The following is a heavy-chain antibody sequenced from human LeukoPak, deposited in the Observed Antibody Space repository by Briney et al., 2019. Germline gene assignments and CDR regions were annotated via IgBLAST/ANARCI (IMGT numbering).Heavy chain of an antibody. D-gene: IGHD5-24*01. Sequence: GRSLRLSCTGSGFNFVDHAMTWVRQAPGKGLEWVGFIRSKGYGGTGQYAASVKGRFTISRDDSKSIAYLQMNSLKAEDTAVYYCVRVIRGFNANGDYWGQGTLVTVSS. CDR2: IRSKGYGGTG. CDR3: VRVIRGFNANGDY. J-gene: IGHJ4*02. V-gene: IGHV3-49*04. CDR1: GFNFVDHA.